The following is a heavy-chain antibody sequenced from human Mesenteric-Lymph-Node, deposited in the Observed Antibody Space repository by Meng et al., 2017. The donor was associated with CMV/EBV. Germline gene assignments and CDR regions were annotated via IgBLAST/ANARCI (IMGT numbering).Heavy chain of an antibody. CDR2: ISYDGNHK. Sequence: GESLKISCAASGFTFSDYPIHWVRLAPGKGLEWVAVISYDGNHKYYADSVKGRVTISRDNSKNTLFLQMDSLRAEDTAVYYCARDFKAGRPWGQGTLVTVSS. J-gene: IGHJ5*02. D-gene: IGHD6-6*01. CDR3: ARDFKAGRP. CDR1: GFTFSDYP. V-gene: IGHV3-30-3*01.